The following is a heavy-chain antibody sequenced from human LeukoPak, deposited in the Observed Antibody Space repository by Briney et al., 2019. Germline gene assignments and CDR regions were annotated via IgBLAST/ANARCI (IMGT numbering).Heavy chain of an antibody. Sequence: GGSLRLSCAASGFTFSSYSMNWVRQAPGKGLEWVGRIKSKTDGGTTDYAAPVKGRFTISRDDSKNTLYLQMNSLKTEDTAVYYCTTAGWFGESSGDYWGQGTLVTVSS. D-gene: IGHD3-10*01. CDR3: TTAGWFGESSGDY. CDR2: IKSKTDGGTT. V-gene: IGHV3-15*01. CDR1: GFTFSSYS. J-gene: IGHJ4*02.